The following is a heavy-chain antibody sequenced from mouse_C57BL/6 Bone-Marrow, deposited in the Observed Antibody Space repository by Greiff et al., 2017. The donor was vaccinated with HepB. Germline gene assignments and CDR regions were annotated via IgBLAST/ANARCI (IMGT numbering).Heavy chain of an antibody. CDR1: GYTFTSYW. D-gene: IGHD2-2*01. CDR3: ARGGLWLRRGAWFAY. Sequence: QVQLKQPGAELVMPGASVKLSCKASGYTFTSYWMHWVKQRPGQGLEWIGEIDPSDSYTNYNQKFKGKSTLTVDKSSSTAYMQLSSLTSEDSAVYYCARGGLWLRRGAWFAYWGQGTLVTVSA. J-gene: IGHJ3*01. CDR2: IDPSDSYT. V-gene: IGHV1-69*01.